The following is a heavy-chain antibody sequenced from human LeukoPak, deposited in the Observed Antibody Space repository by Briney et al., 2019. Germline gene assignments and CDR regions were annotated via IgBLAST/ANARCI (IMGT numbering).Heavy chain of an antibody. J-gene: IGHJ4*02. CDR2: ISGSGGST. Sequence: GGSLRLSCAASGFTFSSYAMSWVRQAPGKGLEWVSAISGSGGSTYYADSVKGRFTTSRDNSKSTLSLQMNSLRAEDTAIYYCATYRQVLLPFESWGQGTLVTVSS. CDR1: GFTFSSYA. D-gene: IGHD2-8*02. V-gene: IGHV3-23*01. CDR3: ATYRQVLLPFES.